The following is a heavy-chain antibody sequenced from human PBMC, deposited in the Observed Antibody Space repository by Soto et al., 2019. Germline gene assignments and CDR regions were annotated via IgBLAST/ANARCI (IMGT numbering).Heavy chain of an antibody. CDR1: GFTFSSYG. D-gene: IGHD3-10*01. V-gene: IGHV3-30*18. CDR3: AKDIYGSGTKGWFDP. Sequence: ESGGGVVQPGRSLRLSCAASGFTFSSYGMHWVRQAPGKGLGWVAVISYDGSNKYYADSVKGRFTISRDNSKNTLYLQMNSLRAEDTAVYYCAKDIYGSGTKGWFDPWGQGTLVTVSS. CDR2: ISYDGSNK. J-gene: IGHJ5*02.